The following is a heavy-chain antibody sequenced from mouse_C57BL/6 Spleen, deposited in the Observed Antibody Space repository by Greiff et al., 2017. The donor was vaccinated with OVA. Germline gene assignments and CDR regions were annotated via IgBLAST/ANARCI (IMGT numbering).Heavy chain of an antibody. CDR2: IHPNSGST. CDR1: GYTFTSYW. J-gene: IGHJ4*01. V-gene: IGHV1-64*01. CDR3: WYYGSSYVWYAMDY. Sequence: VQLQQPGAELVKPGASVKLSCKASGYTFTSYWMHWVKQRPGQGLEWIGMIHPNSGSTNYNEKFKSKATLTVDKSSSTAYMQLSSLTSEDSAVYYCWYYGSSYVWYAMDYWGQGTSVTVSS. D-gene: IGHD1-1*01.